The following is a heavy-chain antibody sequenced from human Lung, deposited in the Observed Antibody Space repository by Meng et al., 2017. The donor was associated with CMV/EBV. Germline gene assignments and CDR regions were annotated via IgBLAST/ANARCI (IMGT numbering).Heavy chain of an antibody. V-gene: IGHV3-49*04. D-gene: IGHD2-15*01. CDR2: IRSKNSGGTT. Sequence: GGSXRLXCTVSGFSAGDSFMTWVRQAPGKGLEWVGFIRSKNSGGTTEYAASVKGRFTISRDESNSVAYLQMNSLRIEDTAVYYCTRCGINCYLDYWGQGTLVT. CDR1: GFSAGDSF. CDR3: TRCGINCYLDY. J-gene: IGHJ4*03.